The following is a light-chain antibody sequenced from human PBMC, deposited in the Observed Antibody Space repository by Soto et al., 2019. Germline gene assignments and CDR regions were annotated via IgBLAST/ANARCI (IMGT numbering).Light chain of an antibody. CDR1: QSVDSN. Sequence: EIVMTQSPATLSVSPGERATLSCRASQSVDSNLAWYQQKPGQAPRLLIFGASTRATGIPARFSGSGSGTVFTLTISSLQSEDFGAYFCQQYDNWPLTFGGGTKVEIK. CDR3: QQYDNWPLT. J-gene: IGKJ4*01. V-gene: IGKV3D-15*01. CDR2: GAS.